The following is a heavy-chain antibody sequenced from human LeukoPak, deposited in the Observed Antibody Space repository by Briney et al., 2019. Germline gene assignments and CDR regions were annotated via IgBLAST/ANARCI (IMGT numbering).Heavy chain of an antibody. CDR1: GYTFTSYG. J-gene: IGHJ6*03. Sequence: ASVKVSCKASGYTFTSYGISWVRQAPGQGLEWMGWISAYNGNTNYAQKLQGRVTITADESTSTAYMELSSLRSEDTAVYYCASSSWTGTIELGLVEDLDYYYYMDVWGKGTTVTVSS. CDR3: ASSSWTGTIELGLVEDLDYYYYMDV. CDR2: ISAYNGNT. V-gene: IGHV1-18*01. D-gene: IGHD1-7*01.